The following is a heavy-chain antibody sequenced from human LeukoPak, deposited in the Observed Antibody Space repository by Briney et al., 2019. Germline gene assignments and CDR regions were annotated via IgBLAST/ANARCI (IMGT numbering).Heavy chain of an antibody. Sequence: GGSLRLSCAASGFTFDDYAMHWVRQAPGKGPEWVSGISWNSGSIGYADSVKGRFTISRDNAKNSLYLQMNSLRAEDTALYYCAKVLTTTAPWYFDLWGRGTLVTVSS. CDR3: AKVLTTTAPWYFDL. V-gene: IGHV3-9*01. CDR2: ISWNSGSI. J-gene: IGHJ2*01. D-gene: IGHD4-17*01. CDR1: GFTFDDYA.